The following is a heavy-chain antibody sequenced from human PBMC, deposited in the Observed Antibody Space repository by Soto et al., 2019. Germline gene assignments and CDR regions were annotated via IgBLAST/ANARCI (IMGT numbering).Heavy chain of an antibody. J-gene: IGHJ6*02. CDR3: TRDGYGDPYFYYGMDV. D-gene: IGHD4-17*01. V-gene: IGHV3-48*03. Sequence: VQLLESGGGLVQAGGSLRLSCAASGFAFGFYALSWVRQAPGKGLEWLSYITTSGDTIYYADSVKGRFTISRDNARNSLYLKMNSLRVEDTAVYYCTRDGYGDPYFYYGMDVWGQGTTVTVSS. CDR2: ITTSGDTI. CDR1: GFAFGFYA.